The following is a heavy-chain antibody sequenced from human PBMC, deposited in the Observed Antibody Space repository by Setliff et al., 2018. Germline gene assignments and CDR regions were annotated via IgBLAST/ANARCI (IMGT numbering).Heavy chain of an antibody. J-gene: IGHJ4*02. CDR2: ISPHNGNT. CDR3: SRLVRFCTRIVCQRLSGDDY. D-gene: IGHD3-10*01. Sequence: ASVKVSCKASGYTFTDFGVSWVRQAPGQGLEWVGWISPHNGNTYYAPKFQGTVLMTADTSTTTAYLELRSLRPDDTAVYYCSRLVRFCTRIVCQRLSGDDYWGQGTLVTVSS. CDR1: GYTFTDFG. V-gene: IGHV1-18*01.